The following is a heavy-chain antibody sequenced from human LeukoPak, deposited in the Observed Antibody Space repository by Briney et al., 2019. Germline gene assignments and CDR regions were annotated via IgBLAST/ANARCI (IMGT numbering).Heavy chain of an antibody. CDR2: IYTSGST. J-gene: IGHJ6*03. CDR3: ARVGYCSSTSCYLPKYYYYMDV. Sequence: SQTLSLTCTVSGGSISSGSYYWSWIRQPAGKGLEWIGRIYTSGSTNYNPSLKSRVTISVDTSKNQFSLKLSSVTAADTAVYYCARVGYCSSTSCYLPKYYYYMDVWGKQTTVTASS. CDR1: GGSISSGSYY. D-gene: IGHD2-2*01. V-gene: IGHV4-61*02.